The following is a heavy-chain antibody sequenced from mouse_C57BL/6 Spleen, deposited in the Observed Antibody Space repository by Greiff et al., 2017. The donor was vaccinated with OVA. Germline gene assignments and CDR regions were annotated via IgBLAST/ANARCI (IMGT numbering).Heavy chain of an antibody. J-gene: IGHJ4*01. D-gene: IGHD2-4*01. V-gene: IGHV14-1*01. CDR3: TTLGYYDYFYAMDY. CDR2: IDPEDGGT. CDR1: GFNIKDYY. Sequence: EVKLQQSGAELVRPGASVKLSCTASGFNIKDYYMHWVKQRPEQGLKWIGRIDPEDGGTEYAPKFQGKATMTADTSSNTAYLQLSSLTSEDTAVYYGTTLGYYDYFYAMDYWGQGTSVTVSS.